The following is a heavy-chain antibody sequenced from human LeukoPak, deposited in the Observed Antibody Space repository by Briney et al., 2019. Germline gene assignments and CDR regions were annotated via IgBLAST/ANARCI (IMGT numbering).Heavy chain of an antibody. Sequence: GGSLRLSCAASGFTVSNSYMSWVRQAPGKGLEWVSVIYAGGSTYYADSVRGRFTVSRDNSKNTLFLQMDSLRAEDTAVYYCALDLLQIFGAWGQGTLVTVSS. CDR2: IYAGGST. J-gene: IGHJ5*02. CDR3: ALDLLQIFGA. CDR1: GFTVSNSY. V-gene: IGHV3-66*02.